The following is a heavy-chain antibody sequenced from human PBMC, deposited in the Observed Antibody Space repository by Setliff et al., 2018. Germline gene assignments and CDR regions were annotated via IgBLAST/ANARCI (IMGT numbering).Heavy chain of an antibody. Sequence: GESLKISCEASGYSFPSYWIGWVRQMPGKGLEWMGSVYPGDSETSYSPSFQGQVTISADKSIGTAYLQWSSLKASDTAIYYCGRSPGLAEGGSRFAPWGQGTLVTVSS. CDR2: VYPGDSET. D-gene: IGHD6-13*01. J-gene: IGHJ5*02. V-gene: IGHV5-51*01. CDR3: GRSPGLAEGGSRFAP. CDR1: GYSFPSYW.